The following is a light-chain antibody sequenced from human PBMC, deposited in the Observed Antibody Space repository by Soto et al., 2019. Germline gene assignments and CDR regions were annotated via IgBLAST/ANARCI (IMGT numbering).Light chain of an antibody. CDR3: QHYKHYSQST. CDR1: QSISTW. CDR2: KAS. Sequence: DIQMTQSPSTLSASVGDRVTITCRASQSISTWLAWYQQKPGKAPKVLVHKASSLENGVPSRFSGTRSETEFTLTISSLQPDDFATYYCQHYKHYSQSTFGQGTTLSIK. V-gene: IGKV1-5*03. J-gene: IGKJ2*01.